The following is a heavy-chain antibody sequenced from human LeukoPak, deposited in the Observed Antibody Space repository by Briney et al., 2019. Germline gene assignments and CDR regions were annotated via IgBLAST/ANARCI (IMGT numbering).Heavy chain of an antibody. CDR1: GFTFPNYE. D-gene: IGHD3-16*01. CDR2: ISSSGNTI. Sequence: PGGSLRLSCAASGFTFPNYEMHWVRQAPGKGLERVSYISSSGNTIYYADSVKGRFTTSRDNAKNSLYLQMNSLRAEDTAVYYCARGFGPTYWGQGTLVTVSS. CDR3: ARGFGPTY. V-gene: IGHV3-48*03. J-gene: IGHJ4*02.